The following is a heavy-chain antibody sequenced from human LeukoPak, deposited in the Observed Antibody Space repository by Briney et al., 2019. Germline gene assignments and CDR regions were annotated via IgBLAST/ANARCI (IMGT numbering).Heavy chain of an antibody. V-gene: IGHV1-46*01. CDR3: ARDRLTGYPTPYFDY. Sequence: GASVKVSRKASGYSFTSYYMHWVRQAPGQGLEWLGTINPSGGSANFAQKFQGRVTMSRDMSTSTVYMELSSLRFEDTAVYYCARDRLTGYPTPYFDYWGQGTLVTVSS. CDR1: GYSFTSYY. J-gene: IGHJ4*02. CDR2: INPSGGSA. D-gene: IGHD5-18*01.